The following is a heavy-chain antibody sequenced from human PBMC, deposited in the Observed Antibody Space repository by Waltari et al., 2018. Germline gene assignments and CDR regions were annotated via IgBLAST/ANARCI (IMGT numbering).Heavy chain of an antibody. CDR1: GFTFDNHG. J-gene: IGHJ4*02. D-gene: IGHD3-16*01. Sequence: EVYLVESGGTVVRPGGSLRLSCTTSGFTFDNHGMNWVRQAPGKGLELVSVLTWNGGTTFYADSVKGRFTVSRDNAKNSLYLQMNSLTAEDTALYYCARDISYGGFDYWGQGTLVTVSS. CDR3: ARDISYGGFDY. CDR2: LTWNGGTT. V-gene: IGHV3-20*04.